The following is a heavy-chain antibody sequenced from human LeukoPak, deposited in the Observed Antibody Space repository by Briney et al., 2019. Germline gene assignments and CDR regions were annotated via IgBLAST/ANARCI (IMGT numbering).Heavy chain of an antibody. CDR2: IYPGDSDT. CDR3: ARQGAAGKYYYYYMDV. D-gene: IGHD6-13*01. CDR1: GYTFSTYW. J-gene: IGHJ6*03. V-gene: IGHV5-51*01. Sequence: GESLKISCQGSGYTFSTYWLAWVRQMPGKGPEWMGIIYPGDSDTRYSPSFQGQVTISADKSINTAYLEWSSLKASDTAIYYCARQGAAGKYYYYYMDVWGKGTTVTVSS.